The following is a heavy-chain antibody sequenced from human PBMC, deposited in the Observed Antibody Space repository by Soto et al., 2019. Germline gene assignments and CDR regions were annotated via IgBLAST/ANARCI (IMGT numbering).Heavy chain of an antibody. V-gene: IGHV1-18*01. CDR2: ISAYNGNP. CDR1: GYTFTSYG. J-gene: IGHJ4*02. Sequence: QVQLVQSGAEVKKPGASVKVSCKASGYTFTSYGISWGRQPPGQGLEWMGWISAYNGNPNYAQKLQGRVTMTTDTSTSTAYMELRSLRSDDTAVYYCARDSTRAEMAPKPFDYWGQGTLVTVSS. CDR3: ARDSTRAEMAPKPFDY. D-gene: IGHD2-2*01.